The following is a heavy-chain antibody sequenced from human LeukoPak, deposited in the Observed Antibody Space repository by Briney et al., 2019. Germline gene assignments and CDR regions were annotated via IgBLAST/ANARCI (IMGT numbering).Heavy chain of an antibody. CDR1: GGSIRSYH. Sequence: SETLSLTCAVSGGSIRSYHWSWIRQPPGKGLEWIGYIYNSGSTNYSPSLKSRVTISVDTSKNQFSLKLSSVTAEDTAVYYCARYSSSGLDYWGQGTLVTVSS. J-gene: IGHJ4*02. CDR2: IYNSGST. CDR3: ARYSSSGLDY. D-gene: IGHD6-19*01. V-gene: IGHV4-59*01.